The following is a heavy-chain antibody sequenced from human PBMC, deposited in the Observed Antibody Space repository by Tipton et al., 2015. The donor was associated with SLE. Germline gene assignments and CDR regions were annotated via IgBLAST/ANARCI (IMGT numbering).Heavy chain of an antibody. Sequence: QLVQSGAEVRKPGASVKVSCKASGYTFTSYHISWVRQATGQGLEWMGWMNPNSGDTGYAQRFQGRVTLTRNTSISTAYMELSSLRSEDAAVYYCARGRLSGGVCPILGYWGQGTLVAASS. V-gene: IGHV1-8*01. CDR3: ARGRLSGGVCPILGY. J-gene: IGHJ4*02. D-gene: IGHD2-8*02. CDR2: MNPNSGDT. CDR1: GYTFTSYH.